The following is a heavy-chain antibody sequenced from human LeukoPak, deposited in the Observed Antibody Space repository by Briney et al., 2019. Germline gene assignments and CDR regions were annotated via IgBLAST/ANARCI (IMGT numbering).Heavy chain of an antibody. Sequence: GSLRLSCAASGFTFSSYSMNWVRQAPGKGLEWVSSISSSSSYIYYADSVKGRFTISRDNAKNSLYLQMNSLRAEDTAVYYCARDDAVAGLSFDYWGQGTLVTVSS. V-gene: IGHV3-21*01. CDR1: GFTFSSYS. D-gene: IGHD6-19*01. CDR2: ISSSSSYI. CDR3: ARDDAVAGLSFDY. J-gene: IGHJ4*02.